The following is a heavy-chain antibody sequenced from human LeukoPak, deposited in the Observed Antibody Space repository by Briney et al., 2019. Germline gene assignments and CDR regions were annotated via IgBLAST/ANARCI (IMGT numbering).Heavy chain of an antibody. D-gene: IGHD3-10*01. CDR3: AVSMRYLGGWGDFDY. CDR1: GGSFSGYY. Sequence: SETLSLTCAAYGGSFSGYYWSWIRQPPGKGLEWIGEINHSGSTNYNPCLKSRVTVSVGSCKDQFSLKLSSVTAADTAVYYCAVSMRYLGGWGDFDYWGQGTLSRSPQ. J-gene: IGHJ4*02. V-gene: IGHV4-34*01. CDR2: INHSGST.